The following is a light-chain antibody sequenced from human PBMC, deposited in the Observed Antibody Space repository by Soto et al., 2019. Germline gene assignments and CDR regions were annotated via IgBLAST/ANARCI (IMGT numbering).Light chain of an antibody. CDR1: QSVSSY. V-gene: IGKV3-11*01. CDR3: QQRSNWLT. Sequence: EIVLTQSPATLSLSPGERATLSCRASQSVSSYLAWYQQKSGQAPRLLIYDASNRATGIPIRFSGNGSGTDFTLTISSLEPEDFAVYYCQQRSNWLTFGGGTKVEIK. J-gene: IGKJ4*01. CDR2: DAS.